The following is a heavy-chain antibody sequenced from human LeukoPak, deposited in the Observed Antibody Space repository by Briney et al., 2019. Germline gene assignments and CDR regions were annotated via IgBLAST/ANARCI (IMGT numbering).Heavy chain of an antibody. CDR1: GGSISSYY. CDR2: IYYSGST. D-gene: IGHD3-22*01. Sequence: PSETLSLTXTVSGGSISSYYWSWIRQSPGKGLEWIGYIYYSGSTNYNPSLKGRVTISVDTSKNQFSLKLSSVTAADTAVYYCARLGSYDSSIYWGQGTLVTVSS. J-gene: IGHJ4*02. CDR3: ARLGSYDSSIY. V-gene: IGHV4-59*01.